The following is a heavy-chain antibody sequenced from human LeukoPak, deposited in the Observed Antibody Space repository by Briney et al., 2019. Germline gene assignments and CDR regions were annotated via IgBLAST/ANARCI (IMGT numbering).Heavy chain of an antibody. Sequence: ASVKVSCKASGGTFSSYAISWVRQAPGQGLEWMGGIIPIFGTANYAQKFQGRVTITTDESTSTAYMELSSLRSEDTAVYYCARGVVITYHWYYYYTDVWGKGTTVTVSS. CDR2: IIPIFGTA. J-gene: IGHJ6*03. CDR1: GGTFSSYA. CDR3: ARGVVITYHWYYYYTDV. D-gene: IGHD3-22*01. V-gene: IGHV1-69*05.